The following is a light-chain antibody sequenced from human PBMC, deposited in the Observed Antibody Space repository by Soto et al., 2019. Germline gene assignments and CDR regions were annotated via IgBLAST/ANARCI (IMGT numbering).Light chain of an antibody. CDR2: KAS. Sequence: DIQMTQSPSTLSASVGDRVTITCRASQSCGTSLAWYQQRPGKAPNLLIYKASNLESGVPSRFSGNGSGTEFTLTISSVQPDDFATYYCQQYNNYWTFGQGTKVEIK. V-gene: IGKV1-5*03. CDR3: QQYNNYWT. CDR1: QSCGTS. J-gene: IGKJ1*01.